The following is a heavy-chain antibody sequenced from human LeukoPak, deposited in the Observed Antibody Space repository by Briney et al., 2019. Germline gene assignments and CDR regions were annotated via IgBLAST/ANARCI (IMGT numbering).Heavy chain of an antibody. CDR2: IYHSGST. Sequence: SETLSLTCTVSGGSISSSTYYWGWIRQPPGKGLEWIGYIYHSGSTYYNPSLKSRVIISVDTSTNQFSLNLSSVTAADTAIYYCARDPDSAAGFDYWGQGTLVTVSS. V-gene: IGHV4-39*07. D-gene: IGHD3-10*01. J-gene: IGHJ4*02. CDR1: GGSISSSTYY. CDR3: ARDPDSAAGFDY.